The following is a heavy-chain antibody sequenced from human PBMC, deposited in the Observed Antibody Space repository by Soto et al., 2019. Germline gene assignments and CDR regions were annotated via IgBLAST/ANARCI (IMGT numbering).Heavy chain of an antibody. CDR2: IYYSGST. V-gene: IGHV4-59*01. Sequence: SETLSLTCTVSGDSISSYYWSWIRQPPGKGLEWIGYIYYSGSTNYNPSLKSRVTISVDTSKNQFSLKLSSVTAADTAVYYCARGVVPDPEWFGELLIHYYYYMDVWGKGTTVTVSS. CDR3: ARGVVPDPEWFGELLIHYYYYMDV. J-gene: IGHJ6*03. CDR1: GDSISSYY. D-gene: IGHD3-10*01.